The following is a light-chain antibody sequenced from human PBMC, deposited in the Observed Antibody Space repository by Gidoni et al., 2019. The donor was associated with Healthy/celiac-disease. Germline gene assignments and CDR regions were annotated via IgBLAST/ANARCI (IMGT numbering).Light chain of an antibody. Sequence: ESVLTQSPGTLSLSPGERATLSCRASQSVSSSYLAWYQQKPGQAPRLLIYGASSTATGIPDMCSGGASGTDFPLTISRLEPEDFVVYYCQQYGSSPWTFGQGTKVEIK. CDR2: GAS. CDR1: QSVSSSY. J-gene: IGKJ1*01. CDR3: QQYGSSPWT. V-gene: IGKV3-20*01.